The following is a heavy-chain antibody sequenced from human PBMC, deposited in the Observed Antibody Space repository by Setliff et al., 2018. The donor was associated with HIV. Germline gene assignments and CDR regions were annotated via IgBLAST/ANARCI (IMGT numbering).Heavy chain of an antibody. D-gene: IGHD2-2*01. J-gene: IGHJ3*01. CDR1: GGSVSSPSYY. CDR3: ARRGEDCCRTSCYAFDV. Sequence: SETLSLTCAVSGGSVSSPSYYWGRIRQPPGKGLEWIGSVYNSGITFKNPSLKSRVSISVDRSGNQFSLRLTSVTAADTAVYYCARRGEDCCRTSCYAFDVWGQGAMVTVSS. CDR2: VYNSGIT. V-gene: IGHV4-39*07.